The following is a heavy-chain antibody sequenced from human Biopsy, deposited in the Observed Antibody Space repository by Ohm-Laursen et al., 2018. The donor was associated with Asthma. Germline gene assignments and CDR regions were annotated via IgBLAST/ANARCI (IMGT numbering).Heavy chain of an antibody. V-gene: IGHV3-53*01. CDR2: IYSGGTS. CDR3: ARGDSSGWSHYYFDY. Sequence: SLRLPCTAPGFTVSRDHMFWVRQAPGKGLEWVSVIYSGGTSHTADSVRGRFTISRDFSKNTLHLQMHSLRVEDTAVYYCARGDSSGWSHYYFDYWGQGTLVTVSS. CDR1: GFTVSRDH. J-gene: IGHJ4*02. D-gene: IGHD6-19*01.